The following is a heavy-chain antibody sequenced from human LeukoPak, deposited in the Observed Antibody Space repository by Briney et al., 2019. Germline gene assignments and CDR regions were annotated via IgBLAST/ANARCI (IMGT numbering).Heavy chain of an antibody. J-gene: IGHJ6*03. D-gene: IGHD2-2*01. CDR3: AREDCSSTSCYGRDYYYYMDV. CDR1: GGTFSSYA. V-gene: IGHV1-46*01. Sequence: VASVKVSCKASGGTFSSYAISWVRQAPGQGLEWMGIINPSGGSTSYAQKFQGRVTMTRDMSTSTVYMELSSLRSEDTAVYYCAREDCSSTSCYGRDYYYYMDVWGKGTTVTVSS. CDR2: INPSGGST.